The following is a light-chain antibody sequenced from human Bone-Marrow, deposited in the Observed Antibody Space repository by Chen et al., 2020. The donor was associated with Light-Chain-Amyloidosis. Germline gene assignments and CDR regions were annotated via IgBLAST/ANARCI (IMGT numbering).Light chain of an antibody. CDR1: SGDVGTYNY. V-gene: IGLV2-14*01. CDR3: SSFTSSSSYV. Sequence: QSALTHPASVSGSPGQSVTISCTGTSGDVGTYNYVSWYPQHPGKAPKVMIYAVSNRPSGVSNRFSGAKSGNTASLTISGLQAEDEADYYCSSFTSSSSYVFAPGTKVTVL. J-gene: IGLJ1*01. CDR2: AVS.